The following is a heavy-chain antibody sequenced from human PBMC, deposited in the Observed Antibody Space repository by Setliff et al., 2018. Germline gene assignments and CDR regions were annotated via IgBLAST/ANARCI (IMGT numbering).Heavy chain of an antibody. CDR1: GASISSSSYY. D-gene: IGHD3-22*01. CDR3: ARDRDSSGYPYYFDY. CDR2: IFYGGST. Sequence: SETLSLTCTVSGASISSSSYYWAWIRQPPGRGLELIGSIFYGGSTYYNPSLKSRVTISIDASKNQFSLKLDSVTAADTAVYYCARDRDSSGYPYYFDYWGQGTLVTVSS. J-gene: IGHJ4*02. V-gene: IGHV4-39*07.